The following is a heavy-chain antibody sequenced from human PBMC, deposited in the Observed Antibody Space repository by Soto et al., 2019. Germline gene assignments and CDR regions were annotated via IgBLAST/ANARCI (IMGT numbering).Heavy chain of an antibody. V-gene: IGHV4-30-4*01. Sequence: KPSETLSLTCTVSGGSISSGDYYWSWIRQPPGKGLEWIGYIYYSGSTYYNPSLKSRVTISVDTSKNQFSLKLSSVTAADTAVYYCASYSRSPRSVGYYYYGMDVWGQGTTVTVSS. CDR1: GGSISSGDYY. CDR3: ASYSRSPRSVGYYYYGMDV. D-gene: IGHD6-13*01. J-gene: IGHJ6*02. CDR2: IYYSGST.